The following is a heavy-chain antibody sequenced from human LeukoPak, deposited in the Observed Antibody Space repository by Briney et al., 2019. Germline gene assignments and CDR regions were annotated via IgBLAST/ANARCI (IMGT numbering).Heavy chain of an antibody. D-gene: IGHD3-10*01. CDR1: GFTFVTYE. Sequence: GGSLSLSCAASGFTFVTYEMNWVRQAPGEGLEWVSYISSRGDTIYYADSVRGRFTISRDNAKNSLYLQMNSLRAEDTAVYYCAAATYGSGSYFDYWGQGTLVTVSS. J-gene: IGHJ4*02. CDR2: ISSRGDTI. CDR3: AAATYGSGSYFDY. V-gene: IGHV3-48*03.